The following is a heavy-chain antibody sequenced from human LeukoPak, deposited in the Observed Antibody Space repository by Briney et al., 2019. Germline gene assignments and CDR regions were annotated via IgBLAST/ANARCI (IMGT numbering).Heavy chain of an antibody. D-gene: IGHD6-6*01. V-gene: IGHV1-69*13. CDR3: VRTSD. Sequence: GASVTVSFTYVGCSFNIYAIYWVRQAPGQGLEWVGGIIPLLGTASYAQMFQGRLTITADESTSTVYMELSSLRSEDTAIYHCVRTSDWGQGTLVAVSS. J-gene: IGHJ4*02. CDR1: GCSFNIYA. CDR2: IIPLLGTA.